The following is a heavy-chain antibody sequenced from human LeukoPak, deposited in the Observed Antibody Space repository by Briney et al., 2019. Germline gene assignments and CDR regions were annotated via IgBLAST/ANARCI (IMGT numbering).Heavy chain of an antibody. J-gene: IGHJ4*02. D-gene: IGHD4-17*01. Sequence: SETLSLTCAVSGGSISSSSYYWGWIRQPPGKGLEWIGSIYYSGSTYYNPSLKSRVTISVDTSKNQFSLKLSSVTAADTAVYYCASYGDYILDYWGQGTLVTVSP. CDR1: GGSISSSSYY. CDR2: IYYSGST. CDR3: ASYGDYILDY. V-gene: IGHV4-39*07.